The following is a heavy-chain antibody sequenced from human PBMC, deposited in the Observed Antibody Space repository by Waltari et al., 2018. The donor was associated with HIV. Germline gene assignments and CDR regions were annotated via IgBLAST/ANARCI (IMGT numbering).Heavy chain of an antibody. CDR3: TSEEDYGSGSHFDY. CDR1: GFPLHSVW. CDR2: IKTKGDGGAT. V-gene: IGHV3-15*01. Sequence: EVQLVESGGDLIQPGGCLRLSCGAPGFPLHSVWLTRVRQAPGKGLEWVGRIKTKGDGGATDYAAAVKGRFTISRDDSKNTVYLQMNSLKIEDTAVYYCTSEEDYGSGSHFDYWGQGTLVTVSS. D-gene: IGHD3-10*01. J-gene: IGHJ4*02.